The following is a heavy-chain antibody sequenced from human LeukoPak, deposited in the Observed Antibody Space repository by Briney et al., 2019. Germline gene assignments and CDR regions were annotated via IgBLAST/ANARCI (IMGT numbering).Heavy chain of an antibody. J-gene: IGHJ4*02. D-gene: IGHD4-11*01. V-gene: IGHV5-51*01. CDR2: IDPGNSRA. CDR3: VRRIDYGNSFFVH. Sequence: GDSLKISCKGSGYSFTSYWIGWVRQMPRKGLEWMAIIDPGNSRARYSPSFEGHVTISADKSINTAYLQWSSLKASDTAMYYCVRRIDYGNSFFVHWGQGTLVTVS. CDR1: GYSFTSYW.